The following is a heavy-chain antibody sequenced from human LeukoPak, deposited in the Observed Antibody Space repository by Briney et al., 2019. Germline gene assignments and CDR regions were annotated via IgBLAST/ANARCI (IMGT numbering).Heavy chain of an antibody. V-gene: IGHV1-24*01. D-gene: IGHD1-7*01. Sequence: ASVKVSCKVSGYTLTELSMHWVRQAPGKGLEWMGGFDPEDGETIYAQKFQGRVTMTEDTSTDTAYMELSSLRSEDTAVYYCAIKGGLRTGTTDWFDPWGQGTLVTVSS. CDR1: GYTLTELS. CDR3: AIKGGLRTGTTDWFDP. J-gene: IGHJ5*02. CDR2: FDPEDGET.